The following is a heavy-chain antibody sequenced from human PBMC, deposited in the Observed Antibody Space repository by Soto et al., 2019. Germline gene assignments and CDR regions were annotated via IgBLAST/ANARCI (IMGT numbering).Heavy chain of an antibody. Sequence: PGGSLRLSCAASGFTFSSYWMHWVRQAPGKGLVWVSRINSDGSSTSYADSVKGRFTISRDNAKNTLYLQMNSLRAEDTAVYYCARFSGSYYLDFDPWGQGTLVTVSS. CDR3: ARFSGSYYLDFDP. D-gene: IGHD1-26*01. J-gene: IGHJ5*02. CDR2: INSDGSST. V-gene: IGHV3-74*01. CDR1: GFTFSSYW.